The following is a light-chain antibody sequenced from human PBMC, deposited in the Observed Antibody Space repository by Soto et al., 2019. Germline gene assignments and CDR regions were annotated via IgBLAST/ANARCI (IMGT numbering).Light chain of an antibody. V-gene: IGLV2-14*01. Sequence: QSVLTQPASVSGSPGQSITISCTGTSSDVGGYNYVSWYQQHPGKAPKLMIYDVSNRPSGVSNRFSGSKSGNTASLTISGLQAEFFADNYSTANKSSTLHPYV. CDR3: TANKSSTLHPYV. CDR2: DVS. CDR1: SSDVGGYNY. J-gene: IGLJ1*01.